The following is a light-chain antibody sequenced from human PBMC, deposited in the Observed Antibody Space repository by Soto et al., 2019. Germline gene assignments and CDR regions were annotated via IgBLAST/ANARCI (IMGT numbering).Light chain of an antibody. Sequence: QSVLTQPPSASGTPGQRVTISCSGSSSNIGGNTVNWYQQLPGTAPKLLIYGNDQRPSGVPDRFSGSKFGTSASLAISGLQSEDEADYYCAAWDDSLNAFVFGTGTKLTVL. J-gene: IGLJ1*01. V-gene: IGLV1-44*01. CDR3: AAWDDSLNAFV. CDR1: SSNIGGNT. CDR2: GND.